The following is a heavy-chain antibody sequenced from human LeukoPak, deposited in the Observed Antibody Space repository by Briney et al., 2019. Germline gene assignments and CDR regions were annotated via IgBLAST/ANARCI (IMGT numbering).Heavy chain of an antibody. V-gene: IGHV4-39*01. CDR3: ARHRYSYGSADY. J-gene: IGHJ4*02. CDR1: GGSIRSTSYY. CDR2: IYYSGST. D-gene: IGHD5-18*01. Sequence: SETLSLTCTVSGGSIRSTSYYWGWIRQPPGKGLEWIGSIYYSGSTFYNSSLKSRVSISVDTPKNQFSLKLNSVTATDTAVYYCARHRYSYGSADYWGQGTLVTVSS.